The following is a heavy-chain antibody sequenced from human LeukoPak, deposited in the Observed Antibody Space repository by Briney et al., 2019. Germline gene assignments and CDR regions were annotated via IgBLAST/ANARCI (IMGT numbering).Heavy chain of an antibody. CDR2: ITSSGSTI. J-gene: IGHJ4*02. CDR1: GFTFSNYE. V-gene: IGHV3-48*03. CDR3: TSTYDYWSGYGTTYFDY. D-gene: IGHD3-3*01. Sequence: AGGSLRLSCAASGFTFSNYEMNWVRQAPGKGLEWVSYITSSGSTIHYADSVEGRFTISRDNAKNSLSLQMNSLRAEDTAIYYCTSTYDYWSGYGTTYFDYWGQGTLVTVSS.